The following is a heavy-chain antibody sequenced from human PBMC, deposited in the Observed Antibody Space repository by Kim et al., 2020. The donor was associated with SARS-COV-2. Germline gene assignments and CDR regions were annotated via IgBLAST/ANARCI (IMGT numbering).Heavy chain of an antibody. V-gene: IGHV4-39*01. CDR3: ARHRGGGYGEDAFD. Sequence: SETLSLTCTVSGASISRSRDYWGWIRQPPGKGLEWVGTTYSGGRTSYNPSLKSRGTISVDTSKSQFSLRLTSVTATDTAVYYCARHRGGGYGEDAFD. D-gene: IGHD4-17*01. CDR1: GASISRSRDY. J-gene: IGHJ4*01. CDR2: TYSGGRT.